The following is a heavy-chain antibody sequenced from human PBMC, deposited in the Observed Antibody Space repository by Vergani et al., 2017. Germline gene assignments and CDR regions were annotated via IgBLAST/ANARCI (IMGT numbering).Heavy chain of an antibody. V-gene: IGHV4-34*10. CDR1: GGSFSGYS. Sequence: QVQLQESGPGLVKPSETLSLTCAVYGGSFSGYSWSWIRQPPGKGLEWIGEINHSGKTNYNPSLKSRVTISVDTSKNQFSLKLSSVTAADTAVYYCARIYYYDSSGARFDPWGQGTLVTVSS. D-gene: IGHD3-22*01. J-gene: IGHJ5*02. CDR2: INHSGKT. CDR3: ARIYYYDSSGARFDP.